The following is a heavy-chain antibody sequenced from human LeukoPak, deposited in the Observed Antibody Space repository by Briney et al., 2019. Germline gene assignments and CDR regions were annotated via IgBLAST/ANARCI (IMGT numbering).Heavy chain of an antibody. V-gene: IGHV5-10-1*01. J-gene: IGHJ5*02. CDR2: TDPSDSYT. D-gene: IGHD2-2*01. CDR3: ARFRPRGYCSSTSCYYFDP. CDR1: GYSFTSYW. Sequence: GESLKISCKGSGYSFTSYWISWVRQMPGKGLEWMGRTDPSDSYTNYSPSFQGHVTISADKSITTAYLQWSSLKASDTAMYYCARFRPRGYCSSTSCYYFDPWGQGTLVTVSS.